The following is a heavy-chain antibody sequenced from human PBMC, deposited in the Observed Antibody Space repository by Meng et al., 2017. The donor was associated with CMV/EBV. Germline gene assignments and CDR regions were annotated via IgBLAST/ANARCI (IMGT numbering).Heavy chain of an antibody. Sequence: GESLKISCAASGFTFADYTIHWVRQAPGKGLEWVSLINGDGDSTFYTGSVKGRFTVSRDNSKNSLYLQMDSLRTEDTAVYYCARAYSSSLHYAMDVWGQGTTVTVS. CDR2: INGDGDST. CDR1: GFTFADYT. V-gene: IGHV3-43*01. D-gene: IGHD5-12*01. CDR3: ARAYSSSLHYAMDV. J-gene: IGHJ6*02.